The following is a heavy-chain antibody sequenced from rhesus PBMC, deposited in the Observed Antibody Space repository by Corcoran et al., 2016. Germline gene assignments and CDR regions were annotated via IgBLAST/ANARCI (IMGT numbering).Heavy chain of an antibody. D-gene: IGHD5-24*01. CDR1: GFSLTTSGMG. Sequence: QVTLKESGPALVKPTQTLTLTCTFSGFSLTTSGMGVGWIRQPPGKALDWLALIYWDDDKRYSTSLKSRLTISKDTSKNQVVLTMTNMDPVDTATYYCARAKSGYSYLDYWGQGVLVTVSS. CDR2: IYWDDDK. CDR3: ARAKSGYSYLDY. J-gene: IGHJ4*01. V-gene: IGHV2-174*01.